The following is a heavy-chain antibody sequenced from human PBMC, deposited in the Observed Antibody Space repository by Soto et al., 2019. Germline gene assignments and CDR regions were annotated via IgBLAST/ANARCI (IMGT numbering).Heavy chain of an antibody. J-gene: IGHJ6*03. CDR1: GFTLSGYD. CDR3: ARRARPDFYYMDV. Sequence: EVQLAESGGGLAQPGGSLRLSCAASGFTLSGYDMDWVRQAPGKGLEYVSGISSNGVGTYSANSVQGRFTISRDNSKNTVYLQMGSLRPEDMAVYYFARRARPDFYYMDVWGKGTTVTVSS. V-gene: IGHV3-64*01. D-gene: IGHD6-6*01. CDR2: ISSNGVGT.